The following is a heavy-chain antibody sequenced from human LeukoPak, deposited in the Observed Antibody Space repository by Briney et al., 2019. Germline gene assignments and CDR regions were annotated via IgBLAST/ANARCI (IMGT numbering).Heavy chain of an antibody. CDR1: GFTFSSYG. V-gene: IGHV3-33*01. CDR3: ARRGNYDSSFDY. Sequence: GRSLRLSCAASGFTFSSYGMHWVRQAPGKGLEWVAVIWYDGSNKYYADSVKGRFTISRDNSRNTLHLQMNSLRDEDTAVYYCARRGNYDSSFDYWGQGTLVTVSS. J-gene: IGHJ4*02. D-gene: IGHD3-22*01. CDR2: IWYDGSNK.